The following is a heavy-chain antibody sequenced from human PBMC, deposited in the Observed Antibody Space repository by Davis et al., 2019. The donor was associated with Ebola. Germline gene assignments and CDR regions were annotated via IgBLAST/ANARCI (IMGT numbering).Heavy chain of an antibody. Sequence: PGGSLRLSCKGSGYSFTSYWISWVRQMPGKGLEWMGKIDPTDSYTNYSPSFQGHVTISADKSISTAYLQWSSLKASDTATYYCARHWDYSNFHNYYGMDVWGQGTTVSVSS. CDR1: GYSFTSYW. D-gene: IGHD4-11*01. J-gene: IGHJ6*02. V-gene: IGHV5-10-1*01. CDR3: ARHWDYSNFHNYYGMDV. CDR2: IDPTDSYT.